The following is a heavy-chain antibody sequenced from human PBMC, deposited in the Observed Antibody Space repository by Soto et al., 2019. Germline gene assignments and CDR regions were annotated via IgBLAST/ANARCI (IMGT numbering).Heavy chain of an antibody. CDR2: MYYSGST. Sequence: PSVTIPRTCSVTRNSISSRSYYWGWIRQPPGKGLEWIGSMYYSGSTYNNPSLRSRVSMSIDTSKDQFSLKLKSVTAADTALYFCARQRTSVVTQAYFDVWGPGSLVTVSS. V-gene: IGHV4-39*01. CDR3: ARQRTSVVTQAYFDV. D-gene: IGHD2-21*02. CDR1: RNSISSRSYY. J-gene: IGHJ4*02.